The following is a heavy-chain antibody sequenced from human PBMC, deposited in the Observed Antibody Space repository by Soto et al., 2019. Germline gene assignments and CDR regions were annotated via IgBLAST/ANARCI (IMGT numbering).Heavy chain of an antibody. D-gene: IGHD1-26*01. CDR2: IWYDGSNK. CDR3: AREVEPTFDYYYYYGMDV. CDR1: GFTFSSYG. Sequence: GGSLRLSCAASGFTFSSYGMHWVRQAPGKGLEWVAVIWYDGSNKYYADSVKGRFTISRDNSKNTLYLQMNSLRAEDTAVYYCAREVEPTFDYYYYYGMDVWGQGTTVTVSS. J-gene: IGHJ6*02. V-gene: IGHV3-33*01.